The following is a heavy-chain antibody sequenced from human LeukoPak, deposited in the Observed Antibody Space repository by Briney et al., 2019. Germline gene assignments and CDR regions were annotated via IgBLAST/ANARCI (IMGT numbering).Heavy chain of an antibody. CDR1: GYTFTSYD. V-gene: IGHV1-8*01. CDR2: MNPNSGNT. D-gene: IGHD2-2*01. Sequence: ASVKVSCKASGYTFTSYDINWVRQATGQGLEWVGWMNPNSGNTGYAQKFQGRVTMIRNTSISTAYMELSSLRSQGTAVYDCASGQYGFYYYCMDVWGQGTTVTVS. CDR3: ASGQYGFYYYCMDV. J-gene: IGHJ6*02.